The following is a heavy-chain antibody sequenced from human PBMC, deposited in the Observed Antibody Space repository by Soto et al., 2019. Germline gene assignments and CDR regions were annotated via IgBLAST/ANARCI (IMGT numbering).Heavy chain of an antibody. D-gene: IGHD5-18*01. CDR3: ARDPGFGFGYSYAFAMDV. CDR1: GYTFSNYG. V-gene: IGHV1-18*01. Sequence: GASVKVSCKASGYTFSNYGISWVRQGPGQGLERMGWISGYNGNTHYEEKVQDRIKMTTDTSTSTTYLELRSLRSDDTAVYFCARDPGFGFGYSYAFAMDVWGQGTTVTVSS. J-gene: IGHJ6*02. CDR2: ISGYNGNT.